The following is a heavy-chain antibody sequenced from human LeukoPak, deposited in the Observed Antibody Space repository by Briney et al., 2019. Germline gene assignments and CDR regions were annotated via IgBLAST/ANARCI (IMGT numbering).Heavy chain of an antibody. CDR3: ARGRGTMVRGAPYYFDY. CDR1: GGSISSGGYY. Sequence: SETLSLTCTVSGGSISSGGYYWSWIRQHPGKGLEWIGYIYYSGSTYYNPSLKSRVTISVDTSKNQFSLKLSSVTAADTAVYYCARGRGTMVRGAPYYFDYWGQGTLVTVSS. CDR2: IYYSGST. D-gene: IGHD3-10*01. J-gene: IGHJ4*02. V-gene: IGHV4-31*03.